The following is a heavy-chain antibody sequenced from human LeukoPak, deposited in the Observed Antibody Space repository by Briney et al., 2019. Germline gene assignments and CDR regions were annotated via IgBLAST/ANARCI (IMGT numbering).Heavy chain of an antibody. J-gene: IGHJ6*03. D-gene: IGHD1-26*01. Sequence: GESLKISCKGSGYSFTSYWIGWVRQLPGKGLEWMGIIYPGDSDTRYSPSFQGQVTISADKSISTAYLQWSSLKASDTAMYYCARHGRFRATVLLYHYSMDVWGKGTTVTVSS. CDR3: ARHGRFRATVLLYHYSMDV. V-gene: IGHV5-51*01. CDR2: IYPGDSDT. CDR1: GYSFTSYW.